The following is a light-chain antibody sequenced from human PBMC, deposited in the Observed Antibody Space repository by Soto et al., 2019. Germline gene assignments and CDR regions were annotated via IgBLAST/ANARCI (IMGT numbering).Light chain of an antibody. J-gene: IGLJ1*01. CDR2: EGH. CDR1: SGYVGTYSL. Sequence: QSVLAQPASVSGSPGQSITISCTGASGYVGTYSLVSWYQQHPGKAPKVVIYEGHKRPSGVPDRFSGSTSVNTASLAISGLQTDDEADYYCCLYVGATTYVFGTWTKVTVL. V-gene: IGLV2-23*01. CDR3: CLYVGATTYV.